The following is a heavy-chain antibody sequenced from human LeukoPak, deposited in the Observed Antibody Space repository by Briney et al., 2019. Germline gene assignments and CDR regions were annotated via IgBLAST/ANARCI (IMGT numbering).Heavy chain of an antibody. CDR3: ARAAAGTRGYYYYYYMDV. CDR1: GFTFSSYS. Sequence: GGSLRLFCAASGFTFSSYSMNWVRQAPGKGLEWISYISETSSFMYYADSVKGRFTISRGNAKNSLYLQMNSLRAEDTAVYYCARAAAGTRGYYYYYYMDVWGKGTTVTISS. D-gene: IGHD6-13*01. CDR2: ISETSSFM. V-gene: IGHV3-21*05. J-gene: IGHJ6*03.